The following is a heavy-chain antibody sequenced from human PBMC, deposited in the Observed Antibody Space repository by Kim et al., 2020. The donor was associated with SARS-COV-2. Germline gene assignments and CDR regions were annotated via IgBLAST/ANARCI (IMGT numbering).Heavy chain of an antibody. CDR3: AREGLGPPGH. Sequence: SETLSLTCTVSGGSISSGGYYWSWIRQHPGKGLEWIGYIYYSGSTYYNPSLKSRVTISVDTSKNQFSLKLSSVTAADTAVYYCAREGLGPPGHWGQGTLVTVSS. D-gene: IGHD7-27*01. V-gene: IGHV4-31*03. J-gene: IGHJ1*01. CDR1: GGSISSGGYY. CDR2: IYYSGST.